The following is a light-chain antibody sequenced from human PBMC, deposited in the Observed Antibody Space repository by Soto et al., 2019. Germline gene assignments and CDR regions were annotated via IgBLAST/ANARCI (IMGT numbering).Light chain of an antibody. CDR3: TSYTVSSSTYV. CDR1: SSDVGGYDY. CDR2: EVS. V-gene: IGLV2-14*01. Sequence: QSALTQPASVSGSPGQSITISCTGTSSDVGGYDYVSWYQQHPGKAPKLIIFEVSNRPSGASNRFSGSKSGNTASLTISGLQAEDEADYYCTSYTVSSSTYVFGTGTQLTVL. J-gene: IGLJ1*01.